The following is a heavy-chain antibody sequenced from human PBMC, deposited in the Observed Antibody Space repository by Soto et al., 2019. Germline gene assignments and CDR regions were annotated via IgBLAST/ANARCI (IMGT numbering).Heavy chain of an antibody. CDR2: IRSKAYGGTT. Sequence: PGGSLRLSCTASGFTFGDYAMSWFRQAPGKGLEWVGFIRSKAYGGTTEYAASVKGRFTISRDDSKSIAYLQMNSLKTEDTAVYYCTRSTTYYDFWSGYFTYYYYYYGMDVWGQGTPVTVSS. CDR1: GFTFGDYA. J-gene: IGHJ6*02. D-gene: IGHD3-3*01. CDR3: TRSTTYYDFWSGYFTYYYYYYGMDV. V-gene: IGHV3-49*03.